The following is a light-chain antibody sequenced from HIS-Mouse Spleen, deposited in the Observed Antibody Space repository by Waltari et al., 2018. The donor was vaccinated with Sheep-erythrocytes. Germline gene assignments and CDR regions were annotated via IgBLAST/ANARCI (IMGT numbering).Light chain of an antibody. V-gene: IGLV2-11*01. Sequence: QPRSVSGSPGQSVTISCTGTSRDVGGYTYVSWYQQHPGKAPKLMIYDVSKRPSGVPDRFSGSKSGNTASLTISGLQAEDEADYYCCSYAGSYNHVFATGTKVTVL. CDR1: SRDVGGYTY. CDR2: DVS. CDR3: CSYAGSYNHV. J-gene: IGLJ1*01.